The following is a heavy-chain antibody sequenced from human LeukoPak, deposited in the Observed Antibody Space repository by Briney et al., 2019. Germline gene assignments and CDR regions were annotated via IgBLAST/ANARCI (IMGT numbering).Heavy chain of an antibody. J-gene: IGHJ3*02. D-gene: IGHD3-10*01. Sequence: SETLSLTCTVSGGSISSGSCFWNWIRQPAGKGLDWIGRIYTSGSTNYNPSLKSRVTISVDTSKNQFSLKLSSVTAADTAMYYCARVYYGSGSYAFDIWGQGTMVTVSS. V-gene: IGHV4-61*02. CDR1: GGSISSGSCF. CDR2: IYTSGST. CDR3: ARVYYGSGSYAFDI.